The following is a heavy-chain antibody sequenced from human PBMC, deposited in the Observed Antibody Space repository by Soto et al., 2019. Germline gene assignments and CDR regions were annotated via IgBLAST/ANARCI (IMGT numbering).Heavy chain of an antibody. CDR3: SRSLNS. Sequence: VGSLRLSCAASGFTLSTYWMDWVRQTPVKGLEWVANINQDGSEKNYVDSLKGRFTVYRDNAKNSLYLQMSSMTAEDSALYYCSRSLNSWGQGTLVTVSS. CDR2: INQDGSEK. CDR1: GFTLSTYW. J-gene: IGHJ4*02. V-gene: IGHV3-7*01.